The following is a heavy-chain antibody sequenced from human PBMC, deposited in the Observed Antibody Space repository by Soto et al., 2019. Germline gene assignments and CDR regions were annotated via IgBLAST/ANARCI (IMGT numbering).Heavy chain of an antibody. CDR1: GGSISSSSYY. Sequence: QLQLQESGPGLVKPSETLSLTCTVSGGSISSSSYYWGWIRQPPGKGLEWIGSIYYSGSTYYNPSLKSRVTISVDTSKNQFSLKLSSVTAADTAVYYCARQTELDTTLGEFDPWGQGTLVTVSS. V-gene: IGHV4-39*01. CDR3: ARQTELDTTLGEFDP. D-gene: IGHD5-18*01. CDR2: IYYSGST. J-gene: IGHJ5*02.